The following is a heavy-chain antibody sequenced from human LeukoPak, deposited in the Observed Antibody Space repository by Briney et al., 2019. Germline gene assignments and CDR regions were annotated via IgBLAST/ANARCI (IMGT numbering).Heavy chain of an antibody. J-gene: IGHJ4*02. D-gene: IGHD1-26*01. CDR1: GGSISSFY. CDR3: ARGYSGSYGRFDY. CDR2: IYYSGNT. Sequence: SGTLSLTCTVSGGSISSFYWSWIRQPPGKGPEWIGYIYYSGNTNYNPSLKNRVTISVDTSKNQFSLKLSSVTAADTAVYYCARGYSGSYGRFDYWGQGTLATVSS. V-gene: IGHV4-59*01.